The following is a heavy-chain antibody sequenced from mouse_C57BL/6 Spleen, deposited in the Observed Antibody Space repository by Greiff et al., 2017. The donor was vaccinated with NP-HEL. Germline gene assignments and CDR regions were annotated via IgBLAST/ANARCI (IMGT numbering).Heavy chain of an antibody. J-gene: IGHJ1*03. CDR2: IYPGDGDT. CDR1: GYAFSSSW. D-gene: IGHD1-1*01. Sequence: QVQLKQSGPELVKPGASVKISCKASGYAFSSSWMNWVKQRPGKGLEWIGRIYPGDGDTNYNGKFKGKATLTADKSSSTAYMQLSSLTSEDSAVYLCAGSSHWYFDVWGTGTTVTVSS. CDR3: AGSSHWYFDV. V-gene: IGHV1-82*01.